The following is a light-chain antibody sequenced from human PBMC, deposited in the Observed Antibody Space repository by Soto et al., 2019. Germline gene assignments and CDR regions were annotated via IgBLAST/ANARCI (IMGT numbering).Light chain of an antibody. CDR1: QSVSSY. CDR3: QQRSNWHLT. CDR2: DAS. V-gene: IGKV3-11*01. J-gene: IGKJ4*01. Sequence: EIVLTQSPATLSLSPGERATLSCRASQSVSSYLAWYQQKPGQAPRLLIYDASNRATGIPARFSGSGSGTDFPLTISSLAPEDFAVYYCQQRSNWHLTFGGGTKVEIK.